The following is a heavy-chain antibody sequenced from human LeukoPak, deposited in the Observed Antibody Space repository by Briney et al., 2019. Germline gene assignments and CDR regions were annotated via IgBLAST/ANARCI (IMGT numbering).Heavy chain of an antibody. Sequence: GGSLRLSCAASGFTFSDYYMSWLRQAPGKGLEWVSYISSSGSTIYYADSVKGRFTISRDNAKNSLYLQMNSLRAEDTAVYYCARARPYNYDFWSGYRFDPWGQGTLVTVSS. J-gene: IGHJ5*02. CDR3: ARARPYNYDFWSGYRFDP. D-gene: IGHD3-3*01. CDR2: ISSSGSTI. V-gene: IGHV3-11*04. CDR1: GFTFSDYY.